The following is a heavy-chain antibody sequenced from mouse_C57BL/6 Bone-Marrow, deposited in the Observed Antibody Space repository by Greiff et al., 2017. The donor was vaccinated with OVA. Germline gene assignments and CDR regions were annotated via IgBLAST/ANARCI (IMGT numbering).Heavy chain of an antibody. V-gene: IGHV1-72*01. J-gene: IGHJ4*01. CDR3: AILYYYGSSYDYYAMDY. D-gene: IGHD1-1*01. CDR1: GYTFTSYW. CDR2: IDPNSGGT. Sequence: QVQLQQPGAELVKPGASVKMSCKASGYTFTSYWITWVKQRPGRGLEWIGRIDPNSGGTKYNEKFKSKATLTVDKPSSTAYMQLSSLTSEDSAVYYCAILYYYGSSYDYYAMDYWGQGTSVTVSS.